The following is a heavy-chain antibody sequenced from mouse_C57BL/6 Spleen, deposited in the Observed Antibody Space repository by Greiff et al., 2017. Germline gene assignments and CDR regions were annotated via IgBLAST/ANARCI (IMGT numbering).Heavy chain of an antibody. D-gene: IGHD1-1*01. CDR1: GYTFTSYW. V-gene: IGHV1-50*01. Sequence: VKLQQPGAELVKPGASVKLSCKASGYTFTSYWMQWVKQRPGQGLEWIGEIDPSDSYTNYNQKFKGKATLTVDTSSSTAYMQLSSLTSEDSAVYYCARGTTYYFDYWGQVTTLTVSS. CDR3: ARGTTYYFDY. CDR2: IDPSDSYT. J-gene: IGHJ2*01.